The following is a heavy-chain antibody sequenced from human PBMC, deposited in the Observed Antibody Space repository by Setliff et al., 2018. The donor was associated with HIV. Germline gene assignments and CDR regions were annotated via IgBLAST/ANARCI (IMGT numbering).Heavy chain of an antibody. CDR2: IKTDGSEK. D-gene: IGHD3-22*01. CDR3: AGSRGYFVQAG. V-gene: IGHV3-7*01. J-gene: IGHJ4*02. Sequence: GGSLRLSCAASGFPFTNYWMNWVRQAPGKGLEWVANIKTDGSEKCYVDSVRGRFTISRDNAKNSLYLQMNSLRAEDTAVYYCAGSRGYFVQAGWGQGTLVTVSS. CDR1: GFPFTNYW.